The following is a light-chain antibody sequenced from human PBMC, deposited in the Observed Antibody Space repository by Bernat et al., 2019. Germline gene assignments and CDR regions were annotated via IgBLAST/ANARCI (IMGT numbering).Light chain of an antibody. CDR1: SSDIGAYNF. CDR2: DVS. CDR3: GSYTRWSSPYV. Sequence: QSALTQPASVSGSPGQSITISCTGTSSDIGAYNFVSWYQQHPGKAPKLMISDVSHRPSGVSTRFPGANSGNTASLIISVLQAEEEADYYCGSYTRWSSPYVFETGTKVTVL. V-gene: IGLV2-14*03. J-gene: IGLJ1*01.